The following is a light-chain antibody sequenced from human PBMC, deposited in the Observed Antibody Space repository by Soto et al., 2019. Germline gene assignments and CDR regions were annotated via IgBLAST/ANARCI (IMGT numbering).Light chain of an antibody. CDR2: AAS. Sequence: DIQMTQSPSTLSASVGDRVTITCRASQSIRTWLAWYQQKPGRAPILLISAASTLQSGVPARFSGSGSGTDFTLSITSLQPEDFATYYCQQLNTYPVTFGGGTKVEIK. CDR1: QSIRTW. V-gene: IGKV1-12*01. J-gene: IGKJ4*01. CDR3: QQLNTYPVT.